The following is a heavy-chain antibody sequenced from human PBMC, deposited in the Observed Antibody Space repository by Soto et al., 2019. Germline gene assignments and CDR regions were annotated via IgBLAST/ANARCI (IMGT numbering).Heavy chain of an antibody. V-gene: IGHV3-23*01. CDR3: TKARSTSLYGMDV. J-gene: IGHJ6*02. Sequence: LRLSCAASGFTFSSYALNWVRQGPGKGLEWVSVISGSGETTSYADSVKGRFTISRDDSKNTLYLQMNSLRAEDAAVYYCTKARSTSLYGMDVWGQGTTVTVSS. D-gene: IGHD2-2*01. CDR2: ISGSGETT. CDR1: GFTFSSYA.